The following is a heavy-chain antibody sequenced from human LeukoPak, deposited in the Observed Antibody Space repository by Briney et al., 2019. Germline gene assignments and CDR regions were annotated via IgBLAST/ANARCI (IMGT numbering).Heavy chain of an antibody. J-gene: IGHJ4*02. CDR3: ARGAATAIPYYFDY. CDR1: GGSMSSENEY. V-gene: IGHV4-39*01. CDR2: VYNTGST. Sequence: SETLSLTCSVSGGSMSSENEYWGWIRQTPGKGLEWIGSVYNTGSTDYNPSLKRRFSISIDTSKNQFSLKLSSVTAADTAVYYCARGAATAIPYYFDYWGQGTLVTVSS. D-gene: IGHD2-2*02.